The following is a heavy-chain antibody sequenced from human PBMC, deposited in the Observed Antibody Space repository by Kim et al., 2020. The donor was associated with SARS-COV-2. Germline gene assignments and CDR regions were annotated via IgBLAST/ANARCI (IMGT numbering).Heavy chain of an antibody. J-gene: IGHJ4*02. CDR3: ARDYNYIVDY. V-gene: IGHV1-18*01. Sequence: ASVKVSCKTSGYTFTSSGTTWVRQAPGQGLEWMGWISAHNGDTNYAQKFQGRVTVTTDTSTSTAYMELRSLRSDDTAMYYCARDYNYIVDYWGQGTQLTVSS. CDR2: ISAHNGDT. D-gene: IGHD3-16*01. CDR1: GYTFTSSG.